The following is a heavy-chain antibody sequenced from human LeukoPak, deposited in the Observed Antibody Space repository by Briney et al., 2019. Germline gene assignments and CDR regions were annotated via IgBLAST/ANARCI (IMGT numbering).Heavy chain of an antibody. J-gene: IGHJ5*02. V-gene: IGHV3-9*01. Sequence: PGRSLRLSCAASGFTFDDYAMHWVRQAPGKGLEWVSGISWNSGSIGYADSVKGRFTISRDNAKNSLYLQMNSLRAEDTALYYCAKGAAALSFNWFDPWGQGTLVTVSS. CDR1: GFTFDDYA. CDR3: AKGAAALSFNWFDP. D-gene: IGHD6-13*01. CDR2: ISWNSGSI.